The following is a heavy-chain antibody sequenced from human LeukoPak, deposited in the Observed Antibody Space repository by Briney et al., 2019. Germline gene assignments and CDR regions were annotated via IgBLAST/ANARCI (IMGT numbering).Heavy chain of an antibody. CDR3: NTDFDY. CDR2: VKSESDGGTI. V-gene: IGHV3-15*05. Sequence: GGSLRLSCATSGFSFSDAWMSWVCQAPGKGLEWVARVKSESDGGTIDYAAPVKGRFSISRDDSRKMVFLQMNSLKTEDTGVYYCNTDFDYWGQGTLVTVSS. CDR1: GFSFSDAW. J-gene: IGHJ4*02.